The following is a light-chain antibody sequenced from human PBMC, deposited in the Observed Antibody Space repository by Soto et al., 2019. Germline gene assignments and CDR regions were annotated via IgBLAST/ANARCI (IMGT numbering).Light chain of an antibody. J-gene: IGKJ2*01. CDR3: QQYNNWPPGDRA. CDR1: QSVSSN. V-gene: IGKV3-15*01. Sequence: EIVMTQSPATLSVSPGERATLSCRASQSVSSNLAWYQQKPGQAPRLLIYGASTRATGIPARFSGSGSGTEFTLTISSLQSEDFAVYYCQQYNNWPPGDRAFGQGTKLEIK. CDR2: GAS.